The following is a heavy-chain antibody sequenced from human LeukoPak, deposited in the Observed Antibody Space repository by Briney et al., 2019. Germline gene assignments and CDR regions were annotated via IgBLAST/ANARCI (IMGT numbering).Heavy chain of an antibody. Sequence: GGSLRLSCAASGFTFSSYWMHWVRRAPGKGLVWVSRINSDGSRTSYADSVKGRFTISRDNAKNTLYLQMNSLRAEDTAMYYCARRSMSYFDYWGQGTLVTVSS. D-gene: IGHD6-6*01. V-gene: IGHV3-74*01. CDR2: INSDGSRT. CDR1: GFTFSSYW. J-gene: IGHJ4*02. CDR3: ARRSMSYFDY.